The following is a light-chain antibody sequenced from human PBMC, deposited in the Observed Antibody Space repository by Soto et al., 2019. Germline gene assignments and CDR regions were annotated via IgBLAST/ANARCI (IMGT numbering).Light chain of an antibody. CDR3: SSYTSTSRYV. CDR1: SSDVGKYDR. Sequence: SLLTKPPSVSGSPGQSVTISCPGTSSDVGKYDRVSWYQQPPGTAPKLIIYEVTNRPSGVPARFSGSKSGNTASLTISGLRAEDEADYYCSSYTSTSRYVFGAGTKVTVL. CDR2: EVT. J-gene: IGLJ1*01. V-gene: IGLV2-18*02.